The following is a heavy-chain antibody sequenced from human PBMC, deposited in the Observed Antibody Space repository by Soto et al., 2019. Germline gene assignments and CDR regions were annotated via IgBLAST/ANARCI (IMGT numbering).Heavy chain of an antibody. V-gene: IGHV1-3*01. CDR1: GYTFTSYA. D-gene: IGHD1-26*01. CDR3: ARELGGYYGMDV. J-gene: IGHJ6*02. CDR2: INAGNGNT. Sequence: ASVKVSCKASGYTFTSYAMHWVRQAPGQRLEWMGWINAGNGNTKYSQKFQGRVTMTRDTSISTAYMELSRLRSDDTAVYYCARELGGYYGMDVWGQGTTVTVSS.